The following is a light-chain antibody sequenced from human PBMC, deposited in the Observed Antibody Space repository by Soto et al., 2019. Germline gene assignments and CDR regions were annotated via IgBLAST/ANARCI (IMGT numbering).Light chain of an antibody. V-gene: IGLV2-14*01. CDR1: SSDVGNYNY. Sequence: QSALTQPASVSGSPGQSSTISCTGTSSDVGNYNYVSWYQQYPGRVHKLLIYMVSNRPSGVSNRFSGSKSGNTASLTISGLQAEDEADYFCTSPTPGSLYVFGTGTKVTVL. CDR3: TSPTPGSLYV. J-gene: IGLJ1*01. CDR2: MVS.